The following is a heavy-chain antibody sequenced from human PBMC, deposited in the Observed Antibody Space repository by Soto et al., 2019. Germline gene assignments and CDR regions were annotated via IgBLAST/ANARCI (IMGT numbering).Heavy chain of an antibody. V-gene: IGHV6-1*01. D-gene: IGHD2-21*02. CDR3: ARTRWGDGLDV. CDR1: GDIVSSDSVT. Sequence: SKTLSLTCAISGDIVSSDSVTWNWIRQSPLRGLEWLGRTYYRSKWYNDYTVSVKSRITISPDTSKNQFSLQLSSVTPDDTAVYYCARTRWGDGLDVWGQGTTLT. J-gene: IGHJ6*01. CDR2: TYYRSKWYN.